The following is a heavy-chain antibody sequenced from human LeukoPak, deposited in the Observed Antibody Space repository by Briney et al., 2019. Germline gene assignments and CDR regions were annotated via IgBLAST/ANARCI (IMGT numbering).Heavy chain of an antibody. V-gene: IGHV1-46*01. D-gene: IGHD5-12*01. CDR1: GYTFTSYY. J-gene: IGHJ6*02. CDR3: ARWSGLRLPYYYGMDV. CDR2: INPSGGST. Sequence: ASVKVSCKASGYTFTSYYTHWVRQAPGQGLEWMGIINPSGGSTSYAQKFQGRVTMTRDTSTSTVYMELSSLRSEDTAVYYCARWSGLRLPYYYGMDVWGQGTTVTVSS.